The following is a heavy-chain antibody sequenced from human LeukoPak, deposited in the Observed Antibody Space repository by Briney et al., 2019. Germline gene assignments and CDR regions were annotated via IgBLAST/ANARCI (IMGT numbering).Heavy chain of an antibody. CDR3: ARDDCSSTSCYPQRRWFDP. Sequence: ASVKVSCKASGYTFTSYGISWVRQAPGQGLEWMGWINPNSGGTNYAQKFQGRVTMARDTSISTAYMELSRLRSDDTAVYYCARDDCSSTSCYPQRRWFDPWGQGTLVTVSS. CDR1: GYTFTSYG. D-gene: IGHD2-2*01. J-gene: IGHJ5*02. CDR2: INPNSGGT. V-gene: IGHV1-2*02.